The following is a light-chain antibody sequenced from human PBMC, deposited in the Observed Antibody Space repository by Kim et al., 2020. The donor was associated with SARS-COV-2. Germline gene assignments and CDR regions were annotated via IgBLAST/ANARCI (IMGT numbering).Light chain of an antibody. CDR3: QQYNSWLIT. Sequence: VSPGERATLSCRANQRIIHNFAWYQQKPGQAPRLLHSGASTRATGIPARFSGSGSGTEFTLTISSLQSEDFAVYYCQQYNSWLITFGQGTRLEIK. CDR1: QRIIHN. CDR2: GAS. J-gene: IGKJ5*01. V-gene: IGKV3-15*01.